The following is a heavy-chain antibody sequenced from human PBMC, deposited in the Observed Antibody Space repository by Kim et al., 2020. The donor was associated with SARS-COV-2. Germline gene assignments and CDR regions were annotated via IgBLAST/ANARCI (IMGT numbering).Heavy chain of an antibody. CDR3: ARNYYRMFGSGNFYEYYYGMDV. V-gene: IGHV4-34*01. Sequence: SETLSLTCGVYGGSFSGYYWTWIRQPPGKGLEWIGEINDSGSANRNPPLRSRVTISVDTAKNQFSLKLSSVTAADTAVYFCARNYYRMFGSGNFYEYYYGMDVWGQGITVTVSS. CDR1: GGSFSGYY. J-gene: IGHJ6*01. CDR2: INDSGSA. D-gene: IGHD3-10*01.